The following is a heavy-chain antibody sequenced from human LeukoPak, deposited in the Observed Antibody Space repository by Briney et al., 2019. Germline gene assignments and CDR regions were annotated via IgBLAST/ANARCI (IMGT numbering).Heavy chain of an antibody. CDR2: IILIFGTA. V-gene: IGHV1-69*13. CDR1: GGTFSSYA. Sequence: ASVKVSCKASGGTFSSYAISWVRQAPGQGREWMGGIILIFGTANYAQKFQGRVTITADESTSTAYMELSSLRSEDTAVYYCARETRHEGLRYFDWFSYYGMDVWGQGTTVTVSS. CDR3: ARETRHEGLRYFDWFSYYGMDV. D-gene: IGHD3-9*01. J-gene: IGHJ6*02.